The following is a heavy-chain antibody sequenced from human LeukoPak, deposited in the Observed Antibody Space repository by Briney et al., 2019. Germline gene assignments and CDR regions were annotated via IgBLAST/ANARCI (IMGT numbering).Heavy chain of an antibody. CDR2: ISSSSSYI. CDR1: GFTFSSYG. CDR3: ARVPFGSGSFSVFDY. V-gene: IGHV3-21*01. J-gene: IGHJ4*02. D-gene: IGHD3-10*01. Sequence: GGSLRLSCAASGFTFSSYGMHWVRQAPGKGLEWVSSISSSSSYIYYADSVKGRFTISRDNAKNSLYLQMNSLRAEDTAVYYCARVPFGSGSFSVFDYWGQGTLVTVSS.